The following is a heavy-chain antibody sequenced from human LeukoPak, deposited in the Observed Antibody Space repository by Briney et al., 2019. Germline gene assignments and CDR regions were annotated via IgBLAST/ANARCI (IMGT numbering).Heavy chain of an antibody. V-gene: IGHV3-9*03. CDR2: ISWNSGSI. CDR1: GFTFDDYA. J-gene: IGHJ3*02. D-gene: IGHD6-19*01. Sequence: GGSLRLSCAASGFTFDDYAMHWVRQAPGKGLEWVSGISWNSGSIGYADSVKGRFTISRDNAKNSLYLQMNSLRAEDMALYYCAKDTKYSSGSGGAFDIWGQGTMVTVSS. CDR3: AKDTKYSSGSGGAFDI.